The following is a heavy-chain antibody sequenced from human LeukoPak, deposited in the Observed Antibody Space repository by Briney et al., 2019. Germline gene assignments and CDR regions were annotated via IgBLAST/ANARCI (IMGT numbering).Heavy chain of an antibody. CDR1: GYTFTDYY. V-gene: IGHV1-69-2*01. CDR2: VDPEDGET. Sequence: ASVKVSCKVSGYTFTDYYMHWVQQAPGKGREWMGLVDPEDGETIYAEKFQGRVTITADTSTDTAYMELSSLRSEDTAVYYCATVSPYYYDSSGYYYPLDYWGQGTLVTVYS. D-gene: IGHD3-22*01. J-gene: IGHJ4*02. CDR3: ATVSPYYYDSSGYYYPLDY.